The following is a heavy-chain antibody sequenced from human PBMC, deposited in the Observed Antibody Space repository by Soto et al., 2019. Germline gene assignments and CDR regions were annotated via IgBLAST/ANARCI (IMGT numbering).Heavy chain of an antibody. D-gene: IGHD4-17*01. CDR1: GFTFSSYG. Sequence: QVQLVESGGGVVQPGRSLRLSCAASGFTFSSYGMHWVRQAPGKGLEWVAVIWYDGSNKYYADSVKGRFTISRDNSKNTPYLQMNSQRAEHTAVYTCARYPSGDYYYYGMDVWGQGTTVTVSS. CDR3: ARYPSGDYYYYGMDV. CDR2: IWYDGSNK. V-gene: IGHV3-33*01. J-gene: IGHJ6*02.